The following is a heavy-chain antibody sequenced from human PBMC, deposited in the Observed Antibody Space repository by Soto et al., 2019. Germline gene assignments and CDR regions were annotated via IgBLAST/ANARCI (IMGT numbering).Heavy chain of an antibody. J-gene: IGHJ2*01. CDR3: ARSPCSGGSCTREYFER. V-gene: IGHV1-18*01. Sequence: GASVKVSCKASGYTFTSYGISWVRQAPGQGLEWMGWISAYNGNTNYAQKLQGRVTMTTDTSTSTAYMELSSLRSDDAAVYYCARSPCSGGSCTREYFERWGRGTLVPVS. CDR2: ISAYNGNT. CDR1: GYTFTSYG. D-gene: IGHD2-15*01.